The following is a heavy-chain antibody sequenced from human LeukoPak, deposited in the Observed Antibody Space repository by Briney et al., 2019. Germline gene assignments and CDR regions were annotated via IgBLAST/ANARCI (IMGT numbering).Heavy chain of an antibody. D-gene: IGHD2-21*01. J-gene: IGHJ4*02. V-gene: IGHV4-39*01. CDR2: IYYSGST. Sequence: PSETLSLICTVSGGSISSSSYYWGWIRQPPGKGLEWIGSIYYSGSTYYNPSLKSRVTISVDTSKNQFSLKLSSVTAADTAVYYCARRRIVAIDYWGQGTLVTVSP. CDR3: ARRRIVAIDY. CDR1: GGSISSSSYY.